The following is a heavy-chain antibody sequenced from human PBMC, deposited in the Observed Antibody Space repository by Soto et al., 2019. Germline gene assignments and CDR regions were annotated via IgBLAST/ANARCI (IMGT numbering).Heavy chain of an antibody. CDR2: ISHSGST. CDR3: AREYTYGSYFFDC. CDR1: GGSISSAAYY. Sequence: SETLSLTCTVSGGSISSAAYYWSWIRQHPGKGLEWIGYISHSGSTYYNPSLKSRVIISVDTSKNQFSLSLTSVTAADTAVCYCAREYTYGSYFFDCWGQGALVTVSS. D-gene: IGHD5-18*01. J-gene: IGHJ4*02. V-gene: IGHV4-31*03.